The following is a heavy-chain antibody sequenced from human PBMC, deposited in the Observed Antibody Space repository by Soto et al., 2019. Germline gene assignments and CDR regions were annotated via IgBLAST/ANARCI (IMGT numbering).Heavy chain of an antibody. V-gene: IGHV4-4*02. CDR1: GGSISSSNW. Sequence: SETLSLTCAVSGGSISSSNWWSWVRQPPGKGLEWIGEIYHSGSTNYNPSLKSRVTISVDKSKNQSSLKLSSVTAADTAVYYCARVATMVRGVIIIEAVYYYGMDVWGQGTTVTVSS. J-gene: IGHJ6*02. CDR2: IYHSGST. CDR3: ARVATMVRGVIIIEAVYYYGMDV. D-gene: IGHD3-10*01.